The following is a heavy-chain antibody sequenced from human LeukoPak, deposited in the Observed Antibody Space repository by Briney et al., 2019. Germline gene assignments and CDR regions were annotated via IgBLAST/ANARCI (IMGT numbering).Heavy chain of an antibody. V-gene: IGHV3-48*03. Sequence: GGCLRPSCAASGFTFTSDEMNWVREGPGEGVGRGSYTRSSGSTIYYAYSVKGPFPISRDNAKNSLYLQMNSLRAEDTAVYYFARDQGAYQLAGWFAPWGAGTLVTVSS. CDR1: GFTFTSDE. J-gene: IGHJ5*02. CDR2: TRSSGSTI. CDR3: ARDQGAYQLAGWFAP. D-gene: IGHD2-2*01.